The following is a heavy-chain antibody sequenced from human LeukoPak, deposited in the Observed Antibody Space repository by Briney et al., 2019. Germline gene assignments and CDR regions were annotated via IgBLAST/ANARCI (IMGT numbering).Heavy chain of an antibody. CDR3: ARGYCSGGSCYSGRYLDY. J-gene: IGHJ4*02. CDR2: IYHSGST. V-gene: IGHV4-4*02. D-gene: IGHD2-15*01. Sequence: GSLRLSCAASGFTFSSYWMSWVRQPPGKGLEWIGEIYHSGSTNYNPSLKSRVTISVDKSKNQFSLKLSSVTAADTAVYYCARGYCSGGSCYSGRYLDYWGQGTLVTVSS. CDR1: GFTFSSYW.